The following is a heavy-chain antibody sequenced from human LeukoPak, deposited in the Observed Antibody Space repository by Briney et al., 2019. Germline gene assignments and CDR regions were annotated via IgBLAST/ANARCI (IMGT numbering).Heavy chain of an antibody. Sequence: GASVKVSCKASGYTFTGYYVHWVRQAPGQGLEWMGWINPNSGGTNYAQKFQGRVTMTRDTSISTAYMELSRLRSDDTAVYYCARDLGAMATIRLFVRETVFWGQGTLVTVSS. CDR3: ARDLGAMATIRLFVRETVF. CDR2: INPNSGGT. CDR1: GYTFTGYY. D-gene: IGHD5-24*01. V-gene: IGHV1-2*02. J-gene: IGHJ4*02.